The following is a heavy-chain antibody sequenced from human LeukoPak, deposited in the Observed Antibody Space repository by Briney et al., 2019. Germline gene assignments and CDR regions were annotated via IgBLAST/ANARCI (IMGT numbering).Heavy chain of an antibody. CDR2: ISSSGSTI. Sequence: GGSLRLSCAASGFTFSDCYMSWIRQAPGKGLEWVSYISSSGSTIYYADSVKGRFTISRDNAKNSLYLQMNSLRAEDTAVYYCARDGVGYGDYEFYYYYYYGMDVWGQGTTVTVSS. CDR1: GFTFSDCY. D-gene: IGHD4-17*01. J-gene: IGHJ6*02. V-gene: IGHV3-11*01. CDR3: ARDGVGYGDYEFYYYYYYGMDV.